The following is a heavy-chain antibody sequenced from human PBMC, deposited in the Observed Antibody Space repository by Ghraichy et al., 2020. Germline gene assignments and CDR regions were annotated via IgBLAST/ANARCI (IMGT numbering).Heavy chain of an antibody. V-gene: IGHV3-7*03. CDR2: IKEDGSEK. CDR1: GFTSSRYW. D-gene: IGHD5-12*01. CDR3: ARTLGNIVITIEDWYFDL. J-gene: IGHJ2*01. Sequence: GGSLRLSCAASGFTSSRYWMSWVRQAPGKGLEWVANIKEDGSEKDYVDSVKGRFTISRDNAKNSLYLQMNNPRVEDTAIYYCARTLGNIVITIEDWYFDLWGRGTLVTVSS.